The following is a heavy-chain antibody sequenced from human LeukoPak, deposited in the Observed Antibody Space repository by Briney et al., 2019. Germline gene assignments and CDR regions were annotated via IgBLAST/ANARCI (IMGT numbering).Heavy chain of an antibody. Sequence: SETLSLTCAVYGGSFSGYYWSWIRQPPGKGLGWIGEINHSGSTNYNPSLKSRVTISVDTSKNQFSLKLSSVTAADTAVYYCASLLAARPEYYFDYWGQGTLVTVSS. J-gene: IGHJ4*02. CDR2: INHSGST. V-gene: IGHV4-34*01. D-gene: IGHD6-6*01. CDR1: GGSFSGYY. CDR3: ASLLAARPEYYFDY.